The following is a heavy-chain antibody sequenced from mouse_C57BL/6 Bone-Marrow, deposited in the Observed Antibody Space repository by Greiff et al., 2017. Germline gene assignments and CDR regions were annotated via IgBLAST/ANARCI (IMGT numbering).Heavy chain of an antibody. V-gene: IGHV14-4*01. CDR1: GFNIKDDY. CDR3: TTFGDGYLYYYAMDY. CDR2: IDPENGDT. D-gene: IGHD2-3*01. J-gene: IGHJ4*01. Sequence: EVQLVESGAELVRPGASVKLSCTASGFNIKDDYMHWVKQRPEQGLEWIGWIDPENGDTEYASKFQGKATITADTSSNTAYLQLSSLTSEDTAVYYCTTFGDGYLYYYAMDYWGQGTSVTVSS.